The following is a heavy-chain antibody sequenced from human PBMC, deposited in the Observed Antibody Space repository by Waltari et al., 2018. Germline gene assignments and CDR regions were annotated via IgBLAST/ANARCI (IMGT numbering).Heavy chain of an antibody. V-gene: IGHV1-69*01. D-gene: IGHD2-21*01. J-gene: IGHJ6*02. CDR2: IIPIFGTA. CDR1: GGTFSRYA. Sequence: QVQLVQSGAEVKKPGSSVKVSCKASGGTFSRYAISWVRQAPGQGLEWMGGIIPIFGTANYEQNFQGRVTSTADESTSTAYMELSSLRSEDTAVYYCARGGTPSAIRYYGMDVWGQGTTVTVSS. CDR3: ARGGTPSAIRYYGMDV.